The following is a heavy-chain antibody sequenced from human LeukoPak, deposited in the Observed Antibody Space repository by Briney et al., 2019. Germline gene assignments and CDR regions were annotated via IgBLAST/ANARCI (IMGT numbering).Heavy chain of an antibody. Sequence: SETLSLTCAVYGGSFSGYYWSWIRQPPGKGLEWIGEINHSGSTNYNPSLKSRVTISVDTSKNQFSLKPSSVTAADTAVYYCARVHHFWSGYFNWFDPWGQGTLVIVSS. CDR2: INHSGST. J-gene: IGHJ5*02. V-gene: IGHV4-34*01. CDR3: ARVHHFWSGYFNWFDP. D-gene: IGHD3-3*02. CDR1: GGSFSGYY.